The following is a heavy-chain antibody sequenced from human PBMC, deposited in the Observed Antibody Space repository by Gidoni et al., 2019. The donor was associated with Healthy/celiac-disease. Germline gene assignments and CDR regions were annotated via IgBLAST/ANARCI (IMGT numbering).Heavy chain of an antibody. CDR1: GGSLSSGGYS. CDR2: IYHSGST. V-gene: IGHV4-30-2*01. Sequence: QLQLQESGSGLVKPSQTLSLTCAVSGGSLSSGGYSWSWIRQPPGKGLEWIGYIYHSGSTYYNPSLKSRVTISVDRSKNQFSLKLSAVTAADTAVYYCARDTGRDDPVRGGSAFDIWGQGTMVTVSS. J-gene: IGHJ3*02. CDR3: ARDTGRDDPVRGGSAFDI. D-gene: IGHD1-1*01.